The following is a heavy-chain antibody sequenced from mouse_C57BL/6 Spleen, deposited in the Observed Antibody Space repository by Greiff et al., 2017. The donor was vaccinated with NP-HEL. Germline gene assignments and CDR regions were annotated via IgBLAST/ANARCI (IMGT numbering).Heavy chain of an antibody. CDR2: INPNNGGT. D-gene: IGHD3-2*02. V-gene: IGHV1-18*01. J-gene: IGHJ3*01. CDR1: GYTFTDYN. Sequence: VQLKQSGPELVKPGASVKIPCKASGYTFTDYNMDWVKQSHGKSLAWIGDINPNNGGTIYNQKFKGKATLTVDKSSSTAYMELRSLTSEDTAVYYCARGTAQATRFAYWGQGTLVTVSA. CDR3: ARGTAQATRFAY.